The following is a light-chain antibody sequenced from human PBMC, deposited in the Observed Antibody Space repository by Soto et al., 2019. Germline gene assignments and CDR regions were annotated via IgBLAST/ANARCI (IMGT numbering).Light chain of an antibody. J-gene: IGKJ1*01. CDR3: QEYNTWPWT. CDR2: GAS. CDR1: QSVNSN. Sequence: ETVMTQSPATLSVSPGERATLSCRASQSVNSNLAWYQQKLGQAPRVLIYGASTRATGIPDRFSGSGSGTEFILTISSLQSEDLAVYDCQEYNTWPWTFGQGTKVDIK. V-gene: IGKV3-15*01.